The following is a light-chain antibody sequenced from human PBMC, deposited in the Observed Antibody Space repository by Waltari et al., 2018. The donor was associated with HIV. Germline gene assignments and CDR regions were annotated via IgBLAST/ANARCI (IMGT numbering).Light chain of an antibody. CDR2: DVS. CDR1: SSDVGGYNY. Sequence: QSALTQPASVSGSPGQSITISCTGTSSDVGGYNYVSWYQQHPGKAPKLMIYDVSNRPSGVSNRFSGSKSGNTASLTISGLQVEDEADYYGSSYTSSSTWVFGGGTKLTVL. CDR3: SSYTSSSTWV. J-gene: IGLJ3*02. V-gene: IGLV2-14*01.